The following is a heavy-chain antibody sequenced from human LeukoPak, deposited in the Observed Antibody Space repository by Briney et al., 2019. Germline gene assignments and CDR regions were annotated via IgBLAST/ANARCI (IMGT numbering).Heavy chain of an antibody. CDR2: ISNDGRSK. CDR3: ARVRSGSSAGNYGMDV. V-gene: IGHV3-30*04. CDR1: GFTFTTYA. J-gene: IGHJ6*02. D-gene: IGHD1-26*01. Sequence: PGGSLRLSCAASGFTFTTYAMHWVRQAPGKGLEWVAFISNDGRSKSYADSVKGRFTISSDNSKNTLYLQMDSLRGEDTAVYYCARVRSGSSAGNYGMDVWGQGTTVTVSS.